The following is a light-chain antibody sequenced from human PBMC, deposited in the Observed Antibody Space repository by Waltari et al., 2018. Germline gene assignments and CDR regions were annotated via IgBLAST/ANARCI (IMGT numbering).Light chain of an antibody. V-gene: IGLV2-14*01. Sequence: QSALTQPASVSGSPGQSITISCSGTDSDVGAYDFVSWYQQHPGKAPHLIIYEVSNRPPGISNPFSASKSGNTASLTISGLQAEDEADYYCSSYTTSSAPVVFGTGTRVTVL. CDR2: EVS. CDR3: SSYTTSSAPVV. CDR1: DSDVGAYDF. J-gene: IGLJ1*01.